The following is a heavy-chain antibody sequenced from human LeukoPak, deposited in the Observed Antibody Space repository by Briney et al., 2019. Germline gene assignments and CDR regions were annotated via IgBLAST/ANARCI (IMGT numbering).Heavy chain of an antibody. V-gene: IGHV3-23*01. Sequence: GGSLRLSCAASGFTFSSYSMNWVRQAPGKGLEWVSAISVSGDRTFYADSVKGRFTISRDNSKNTLYLQMNSLRAEDTAVYYCAKQEGATGYFDYWGQGTLVTVSS. D-gene: IGHD1-26*01. J-gene: IGHJ4*02. CDR1: GFTFSSYS. CDR3: AKQEGATGYFDY. CDR2: ISVSGDRT.